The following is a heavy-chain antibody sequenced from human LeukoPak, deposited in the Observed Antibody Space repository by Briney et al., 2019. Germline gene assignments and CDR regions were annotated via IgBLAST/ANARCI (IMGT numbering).Heavy chain of an antibody. Sequence: TGGSLRLSCVASGSTVSQHWMTWVRQAQGKGLEWVAHINADGSERDSVDSGTGRFSISKDNAKNSVYLQLSSLRAEDTARYYCARGHYGLDIWGQGAMVTVSS. V-gene: IGHV3-7*01. J-gene: IGHJ3*02. D-gene: IGHD4-17*01. CDR2: INADGSER. CDR3: ARGHYGLDI. CDR1: GSTVSQHW.